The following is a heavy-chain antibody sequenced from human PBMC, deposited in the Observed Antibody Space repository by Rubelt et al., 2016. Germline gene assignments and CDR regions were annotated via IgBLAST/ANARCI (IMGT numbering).Heavy chain of an antibody. J-gene: IGHJ4*02. CDR1: GFTFSSYA. CDR3: VRVHYCDYVWGLVGY. Sequence: RSLRLSCAASGFTFSSYAMHWVRQAPGKGLEWVAVISYDGSNKYYADSVKGRFTISRDNFKNTLYLQMNSLRAEDTAVYYCVRVHYCDYVWGLVGYWGQGTLVTVSS. D-gene: IGHD3-16*01. CDR2: ISYDGSNK. V-gene: IGHV3-30*04.